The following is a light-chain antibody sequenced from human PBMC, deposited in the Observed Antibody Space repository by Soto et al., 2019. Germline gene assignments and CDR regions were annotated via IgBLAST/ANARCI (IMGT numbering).Light chain of an antibody. CDR1: SSNVGSYNL. V-gene: IGLV2-14*02. J-gene: IGLJ1*01. Sequence: SVLTQPASVSGSPGQSITISCTGTSSNVGSYNLVSWYQHHPGKAPKLIIYEATKRPSGVSYRFSGSKSGNTASLTISGLQAEDEADYYCTLYTITSPYVXGSASKVIVL. CDR2: EAT. CDR3: TLYTITSPYV.